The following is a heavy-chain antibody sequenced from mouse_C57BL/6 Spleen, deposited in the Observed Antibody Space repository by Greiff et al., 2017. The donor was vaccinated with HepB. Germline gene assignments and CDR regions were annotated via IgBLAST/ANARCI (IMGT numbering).Heavy chain of an antibody. Sequence: VQLQQSGAELVRPGASVKLSCKASGYTFTDYYINWVKQRPGQGLEWIARIYPGSGNTYYNEKFKGKATLTAEKSSSTAYMQLSSLTSEDSAVYFCARSLLTPGAMDYWGQGTSVTVSS. D-gene: IGHD4-1*01. V-gene: IGHV1-76*01. J-gene: IGHJ4*01. CDR2: IYPGSGNT. CDR1: GYTFTDYY. CDR3: ARSLLTPGAMDY.